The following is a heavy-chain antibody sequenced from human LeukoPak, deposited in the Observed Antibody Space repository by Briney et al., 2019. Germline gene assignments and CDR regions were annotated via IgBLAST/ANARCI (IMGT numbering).Heavy chain of an antibody. Sequence: GGSLRLSCAASGFTFSSYAMHWARQAPGSGLEWVAVISYDGSSKYYADSVKGRFSISRANAKNTLYLYMNSLRVEDTAIYYCARDLGASGSPRDWYYFDNWGQGTLVTVSS. J-gene: IGHJ4*02. CDR1: GFTFSSYA. V-gene: IGHV3-30-3*01. CDR2: ISYDGSSK. CDR3: ARDLGASGSPRDWYYFDN. D-gene: IGHD1-26*01.